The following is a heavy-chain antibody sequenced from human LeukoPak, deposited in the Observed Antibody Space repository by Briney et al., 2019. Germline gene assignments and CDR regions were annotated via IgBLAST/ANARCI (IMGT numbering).Heavy chain of an antibody. CDR3: AREGGFYRPLDY. Sequence: SETLSLTCDVSGGSVTSTNLWTWFRQPPGKGLEWIGEVHLDGRTNYNPSLKSRLVMSADLPENHISLKLTSVTAADTAVYYCAREGGFYRPLDYSGQGTLVTVSS. CDR2: VHLDGRT. J-gene: IGHJ4*02. CDR1: GGSVTSTNL. D-gene: IGHD6-25*01. V-gene: IGHV4-4*02.